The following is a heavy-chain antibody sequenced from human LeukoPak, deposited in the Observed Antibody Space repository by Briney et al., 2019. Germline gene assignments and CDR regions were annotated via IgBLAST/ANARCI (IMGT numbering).Heavy chain of an antibody. CDR3: ARVILRITMITRRVGAFNM. CDR2: ISDSTGNI. D-gene: IGHD4-23*01. J-gene: IGHJ3*02. V-gene: IGHV3-23*01. CDR1: GFTFSSYA. Sequence: GGSLRLSCAASGFTFSSYAMSWVRQSPRKGLEWVSHISDSTGNIYYADSVKGRFTISRDNSKNTLYLQMSSLRAEDTAVYYCARVILRITMITRRVGAFNMGGQARMVTV.